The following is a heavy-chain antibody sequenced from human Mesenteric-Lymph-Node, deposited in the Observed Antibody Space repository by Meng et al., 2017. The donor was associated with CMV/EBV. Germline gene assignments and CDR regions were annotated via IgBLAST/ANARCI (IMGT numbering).Heavy chain of an antibody. Sequence: GESLKISCAASGFTFSSNWMKWVRQAPGKGLEWVANIDRYGGEKNYAGSVKGRFTISRDNAKSSLYLQMDSLRAEDTALYYCARDPNLRDRGWLDPWGQGTLVTVSS. CDR2: IDRYGGEK. CDR3: ARDPNLRDRGWLDP. J-gene: IGHJ5*02. D-gene: IGHD5-24*01. V-gene: IGHV3-7*01. CDR1: GFTFSSNW.